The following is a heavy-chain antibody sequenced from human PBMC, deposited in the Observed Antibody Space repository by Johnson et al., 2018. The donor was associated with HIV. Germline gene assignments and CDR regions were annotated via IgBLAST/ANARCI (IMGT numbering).Heavy chain of an antibody. CDR1: GFTFSSYA. Sequence: QVQLVESGGGVVQPGRSLRLSCAASGFTFSSYAMHWVRQAPGKGLEWVAVISYDGSNKYYADSLKGRFTISRDNSKNTLYLQMNSLSAEDTAIYYCARDPPGRAFDVWGLGTTVTVSS. CDR3: ARDPPGRAFDV. V-gene: IGHV3-30-3*01. J-gene: IGHJ3*01. CDR2: ISYDGSNK.